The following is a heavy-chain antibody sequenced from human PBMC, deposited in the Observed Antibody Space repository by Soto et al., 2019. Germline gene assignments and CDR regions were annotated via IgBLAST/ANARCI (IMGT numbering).Heavy chain of an antibody. CDR3: VSYRGAFYFDH. Sequence: WTGPGGSMSSNYWSWIRQSPAKGLEWIGFVYYGGTNYNPSFESRVTMSVDTPKKQFSLELSDVTAADTAVYYCVSYRGAFYFDHWGQGTLVTVSS. D-gene: IGHD4-4*01. CDR1: GGSMSSNY. J-gene: IGHJ4*02. CDR2: VYYGGT. V-gene: IGHV4-59*01.